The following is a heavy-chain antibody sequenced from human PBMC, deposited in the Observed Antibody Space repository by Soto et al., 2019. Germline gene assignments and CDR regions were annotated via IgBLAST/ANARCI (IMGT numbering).Heavy chain of an antibody. J-gene: IGHJ6*02. V-gene: IGHV4-59*01. Sequence: KPSETLSLTCTVSGGSISSYYWSWIRQPPGKGLEWIGYIYYSGSTNYNPSLKSRVTISVDTSKNQLSLKLSSLTAADTAVYYCPIVALRKNLGYYYDSSGSHYYYYGMDVLGQGTTVTVSS. CDR1: GGSISSYY. CDR3: PIVALRKNLGYYYDSSGSHYYYYGMDV. D-gene: IGHD3-22*01. CDR2: IYYSGST.